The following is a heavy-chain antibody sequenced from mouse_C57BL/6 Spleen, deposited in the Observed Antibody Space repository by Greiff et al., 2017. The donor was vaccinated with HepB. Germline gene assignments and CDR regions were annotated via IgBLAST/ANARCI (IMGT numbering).Heavy chain of an antibody. CDR2: IYPRSGNT. CDR3: ARAGDGNYSAWFAY. D-gene: IGHD2-1*01. J-gene: IGHJ3*01. CDR1: GYTFTSYG. Sequence: QVQLQQSGAELARPGASVKLSCKASGYTFTSYGISWVKQRTGQGLEWIGEIYPRSGNTYYNEKFKGKATLTADKSSSTAYMELRSLTSEDSAVYFCARAGDGNYSAWFAYWGQGTLVTVAA. V-gene: IGHV1-81*01.